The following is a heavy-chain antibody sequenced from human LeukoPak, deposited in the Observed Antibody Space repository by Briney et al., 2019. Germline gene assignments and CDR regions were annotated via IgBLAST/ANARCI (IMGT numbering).Heavy chain of an antibody. Sequence: SVKVSCTASGGTFSSYAISWVRQAPGQGLEWMGGIIPIFGTANYAQKFQGRVTITADESTSTAYMELSSLRSEDTAVYYCARTEYYDFWSGYYGFFDYWGQGTLVTVSS. V-gene: IGHV1-69*13. J-gene: IGHJ4*02. CDR2: IIPIFGTA. CDR3: ARTEYYDFWSGYYGFFDY. CDR1: GGTFSSYA. D-gene: IGHD3-3*01.